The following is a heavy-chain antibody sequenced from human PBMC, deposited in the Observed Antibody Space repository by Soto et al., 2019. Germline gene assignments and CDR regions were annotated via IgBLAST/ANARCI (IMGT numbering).Heavy chain of an antibody. J-gene: IGHJ4*02. V-gene: IGHV3-23*01. CDR1: GFSFSSYV. D-gene: IGHD5-18*01. CDR2: ISADDGST. CDR3: AKAGYSFFFDY. Sequence: EVQLLESGGGLVQSGGSLRLSCTASGFSFSSYVMSWVRQAPGKWLEWVSEISADDGSTYYADSVKGRSTISRDNSKNTVDLQMNSLRADDTAVYYCAKAGYSFFFDYWGQGTLVTVSS.